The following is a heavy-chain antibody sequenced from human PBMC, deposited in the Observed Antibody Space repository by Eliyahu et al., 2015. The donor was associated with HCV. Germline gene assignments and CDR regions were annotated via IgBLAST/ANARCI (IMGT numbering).Heavy chain of an antibody. D-gene: IGHD3-22*01. J-gene: IGHJ4*02. Sequence: QVQVVESGGGVVQPGRSLRLSCAASGFXFSSYVMHWVRQAPGKGLEWVALXSYDGSNKYYADSVKGRFTISRDNSKNTLYLQMNSLRVEDTAVYYCANQPYDSREIGDYWGQGTLVTVSS. V-gene: IGHV3-30*18. CDR1: GFXFSSYV. CDR3: ANQPYDSREIGDY. CDR2: XSYDGSNK.